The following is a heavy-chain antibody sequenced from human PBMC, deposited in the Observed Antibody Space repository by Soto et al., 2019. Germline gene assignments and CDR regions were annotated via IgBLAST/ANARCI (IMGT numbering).Heavy chain of an antibody. CDR2: ISSSSSYI. CDR3: AREYSDSSGYYYVFDY. D-gene: IGHD3-22*01. CDR1: GFTFSSYS. Sequence: TGGSLRLSCAASGFTFSSYSMNWVRQAPGKGLEWVSSISSSSSYIYYADSVKGRFTISRDNAKNSLYLQMNSLRAEDTTVYYCAREYSDSSGYYYVFDYWGQGTLVTVSS. J-gene: IGHJ4*02. V-gene: IGHV3-21*01.